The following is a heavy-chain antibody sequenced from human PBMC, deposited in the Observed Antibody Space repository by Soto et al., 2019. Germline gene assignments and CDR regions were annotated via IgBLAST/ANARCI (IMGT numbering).Heavy chain of an antibody. J-gene: IGHJ4*01. CDR1: GFSFNRFV. V-gene: IGHV3-33*01. Sequence: QVQLVESGGGVVQPGRCLRLSCAAYGFSFNRFVMHWVRQAPGKGLEWVATRWYDENNNKYVDSVNGRFTISRDKSRSTLSLQMNSLRDEDTAVYYCARGSRACGPFDNWGHGTLVTVSA. CDR3: ARGSRACGPFDN. D-gene: IGHD2-21*01. CDR2: RWYDENNN.